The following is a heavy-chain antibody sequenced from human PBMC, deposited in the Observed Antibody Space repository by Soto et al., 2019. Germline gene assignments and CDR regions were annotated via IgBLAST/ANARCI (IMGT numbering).Heavy chain of an antibody. CDR1: GFTFSSYW. J-gene: IGHJ4*02. D-gene: IGHD2-2*01. CDR3: ARQPHMQSIAPDY. V-gene: IGHV3-7*04. CDR2: VKQGGSET. Sequence: EVQLVESGGGLVQPGGSLRLSCEASGFTFSSYWMSWLRQTPGKGLEWVANVKQGGSETYYADSVRGRFTISRDNTKNSLHLQMTSLRAEDTAVYFCARQPHMQSIAPDYWGQGTVVIVSS.